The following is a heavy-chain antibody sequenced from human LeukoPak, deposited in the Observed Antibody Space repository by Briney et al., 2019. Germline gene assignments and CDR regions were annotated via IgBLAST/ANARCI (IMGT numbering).Heavy chain of an antibody. J-gene: IGHJ4*02. CDR1: GGSISSSNW. CDR3: AREGRWLVRYFDY. D-gene: IGHD6-19*01. V-gene: IGHV4-4*02. Sequence: SGTLSLTCAVSGGSISSSNWWSWVRQPPGKGLEWIGEIYHSGSTNYNPSLKSRVTISVDKSKNQFSLKLSSVTAADTAVYYCAREGRWLVRYFDYWGQGTLVTVSS. CDR2: IYHSGST.